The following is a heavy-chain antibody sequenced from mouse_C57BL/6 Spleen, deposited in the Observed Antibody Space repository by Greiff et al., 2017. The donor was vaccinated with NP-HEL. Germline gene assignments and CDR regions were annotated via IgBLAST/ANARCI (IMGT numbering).Heavy chain of an antibody. V-gene: IGHV5-6*01. J-gene: IGHJ2*01. CDR1: GFTFSSYG. CDR2: ISSGGSYT. Sequence: VQLVESGGDLVKPGGSLKLSCAASGFTFSSYGMSWVRQTPDKRLEWVATISSGGSYTYYLDSVKGRFTISRDNAKNTLYLQMSSLKSEDTAMYYCARQLTGTDFDYWGQGTTLTVSS. CDR3: ARQLTGTDFDY. D-gene: IGHD4-1*01.